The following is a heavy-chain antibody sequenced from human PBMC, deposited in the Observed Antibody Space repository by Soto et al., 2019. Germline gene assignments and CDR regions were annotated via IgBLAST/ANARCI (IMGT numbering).Heavy chain of an antibody. D-gene: IGHD3-10*01. CDR3: ARDGSSRPTEY. Sequence: GGSLRLSCAASGFTDSSNYMSWVRQAPGKGLEWVSVIYSGDSGSTYYADSVKGRFTISRDISKNKVYLQMNSLRAEDTAVYYCARDGSSRPTEYWGQGTLVTVSS. V-gene: IGHV3-66*01. J-gene: IGHJ4*02. CDR2: IYSGDSGST. CDR1: GFTDSSNY.